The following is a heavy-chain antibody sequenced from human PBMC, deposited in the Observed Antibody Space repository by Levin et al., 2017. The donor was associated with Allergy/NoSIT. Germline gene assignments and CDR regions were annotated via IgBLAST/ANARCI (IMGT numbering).Heavy chain of an antibody. V-gene: IGHV3-23*01. J-gene: IGHJ4*02. D-gene: IGHD3-9*01. Sequence: GGSLRLSCAASGFTFSSYAMSWVRQAPGKGLEWVSAISGSGGSTYYADSVKGRFTISRDNSKNTLYLQMNSLRAEDTAVYYCAKDLTRRVLRDFDWSHWGQGTLVTVSS. CDR2: ISGSGGST. CDR3: AKDLTRRVLRDFDWSH. CDR1: GFTFSSYA.